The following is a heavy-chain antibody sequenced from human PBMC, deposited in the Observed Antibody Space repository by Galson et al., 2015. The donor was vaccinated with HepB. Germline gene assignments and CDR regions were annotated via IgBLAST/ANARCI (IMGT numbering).Heavy chain of an antibody. Sequence: TLSLTCTVSGGSISSGGYYWSWIRQHPGKGLEWIGYIYYSGSTYYNPSLKSRVTISVDTSKNQFSLKLSSVTAAGTAVYYCARGYSSWGGFDPWGQGTLVTVSS. D-gene: IGHD6-13*01. J-gene: IGHJ5*02. V-gene: IGHV4-31*03. CDR3: ARGYSSWGGFDP. CDR2: IYYSGST. CDR1: GGSISSGGYY.